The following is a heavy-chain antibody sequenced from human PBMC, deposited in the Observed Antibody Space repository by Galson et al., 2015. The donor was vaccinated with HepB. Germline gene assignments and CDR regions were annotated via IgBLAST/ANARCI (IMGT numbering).Heavy chain of an antibody. CDR2: IIPILGIA. J-gene: IGHJ6*03. CDR3: ARPLEWESYYYYMDV. CDR1: GGTFSSYA. D-gene: IGHD1-26*01. V-gene: IGHV1-69*10. Sequence: SVKVSCKASGGTFSSYAISWVRQAPGQGLEWMGGIIPILGIANYAQKFQGRVTITADKSTSTAYMELSSLRSEDTAVYYCARPLEWESYYYYMDVWGKGSTVTVSS.